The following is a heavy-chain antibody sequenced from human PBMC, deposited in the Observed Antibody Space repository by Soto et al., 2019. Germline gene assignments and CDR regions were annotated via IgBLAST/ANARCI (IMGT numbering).Heavy chain of an antibody. Sequence: QGQLQESGPGLVKPSETLSLTCTVSGGSISSYYWTWIPQPPGMGLEWIGFMYNSGSTQYNPSRKSRVTISLDTSKNQSSLNLRSVTAADTAVYYCASMGYHYGSGSYPLDYWGQGPLVTVSS. V-gene: IGHV4-59*08. D-gene: IGHD3-10*01. CDR1: GGSISSYY. CDR3: ASMGYHYGSGSYPLDY. J-gene: IGHJ4*02. CDR2: MYNSGST.